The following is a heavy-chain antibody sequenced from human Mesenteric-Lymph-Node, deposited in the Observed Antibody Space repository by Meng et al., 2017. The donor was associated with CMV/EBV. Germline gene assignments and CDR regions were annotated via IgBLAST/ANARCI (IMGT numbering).Heavy chain of an antibody. CDR1: GFAFSIFE. D-gene: IGHD1-26*01. CDR2: ISSSSSYI. Sequence: GESLKISCVASGFAFSIFEMNWVRQAPGKGLEWVSSISSSSSYIYYADSVKGRFTISRANAKNSLYLQMNSLRAENTAVYYCARDRRELYYWGQGTLVTVSS. J-gene: IGHJ4*02. CDR3: ARDRRELYY. V-gene: IGHV3-21*01.